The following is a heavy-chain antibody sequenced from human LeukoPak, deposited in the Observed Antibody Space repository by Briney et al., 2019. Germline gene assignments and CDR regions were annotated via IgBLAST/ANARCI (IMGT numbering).Heavy chain of an antibody. CDR3: ARHRASGSGSYYIRYFDY. Sequence: GGSLKISCKGSGYSFSTYWIGWVRPMPGKGLEWMGIIYPGDSDTRYSPSFQGQVTISADKSISTAYLQWSSLKASDSAMYYCARHRASGSGSYYIRYFDYWGQGTLVTVSS. V-gene: IGHV5-51*01. J-gene: IGHJ4*02. D-gene: IGHD3-10*01. CDR2: IYPGDSDT. CDR1: GYSFSTYW.